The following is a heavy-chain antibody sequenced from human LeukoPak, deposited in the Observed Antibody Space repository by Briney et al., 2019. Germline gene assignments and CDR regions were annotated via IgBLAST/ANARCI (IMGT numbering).Heavy chain of an antibody. CDR2: ISAYNGNT. CDR1: GYTFTSYG. Sequence: ASVKVSCKASGYTFTSYGISWVRQAPGQGLEWMGWISAYNGNTNYAQKLQGRVTMTTDTSTNTAHMELRSLRSDDTAMYYCARRYCSGGSCPFAAFDIWGQGTMVTVSS. CDR3: ARRYCSGGSCPFAAFDI. V-gene: IGHV1-18*04. D-gene: IGHD2-15*01. J-gene: IGHJ3*02.